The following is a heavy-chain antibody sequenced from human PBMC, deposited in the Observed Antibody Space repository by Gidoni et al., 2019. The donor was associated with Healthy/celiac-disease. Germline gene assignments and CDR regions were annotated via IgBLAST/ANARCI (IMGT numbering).Heavy chain of an antibody. CDR1: GGSLSSGDYY. CDR2: IYYSGST. D-gene: IGHD3-22*01. CDR3: AYSSGYYRNAFDI. V-gene: IGHV4-30-4*01. Sequence: QVQLQESGPGLVKPSPTLSLTCTVSGGSLSSGDYYWSWIRQPPGKGLEWIGYIYYSGSTYYNPSLKSRVTISVDTSKNQFSLKLSSVTAADTAVYYCAYSSGYYRNAFDIWGQGTMVTVSS. J-gene: IGHJ3*02.